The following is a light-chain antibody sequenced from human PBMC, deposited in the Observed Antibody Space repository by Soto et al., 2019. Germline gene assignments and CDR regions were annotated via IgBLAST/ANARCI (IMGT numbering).Light chain of an antibody. CDR3: QQRSSWIT. Sequence: EFVLTQSPGTLSLSAGERATLSCRASQTVRNNYLAWYQQKPGQAPRLLIYDASSRATGIPDRLSGSGSKTDFTLTISRMEPEDFAVYYCQQRSSWITFGQGTRLEIK. J-gene: IGKJ5*01. CDR1: QTVRNNY. CDR2: DAS. V-gene: IGKV3D-20*02.